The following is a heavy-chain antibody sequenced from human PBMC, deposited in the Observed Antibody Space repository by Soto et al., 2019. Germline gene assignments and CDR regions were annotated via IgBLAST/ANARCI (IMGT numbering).Heavy chain of an antibody. CDR1: GFTFSSYG. Sequence: QVQLVESGGGMVQPGRSLRLSCAASGFTFSSYGMHWVRQAPGKGMEWVAVISYDGSNKYYADSVKGRFTISRDNSKNTLYMQMNSLRADDTAVYYCAKEYGSSSLSPDFDYWGQGTLVTVSS. J-gene: IGHJ4*02. CDR3: AKEYGSSSLSPDFDY. V-gene: IGHV3-30*18. D-gene: IGHD6-13*01. CDR2: ISYDGSNK.